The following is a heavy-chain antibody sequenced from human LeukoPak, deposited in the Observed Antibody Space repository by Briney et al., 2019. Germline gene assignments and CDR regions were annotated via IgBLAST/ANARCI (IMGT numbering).Heavy chain of an antibody. V-gene: IGHV3-23*01. D-gene: IGHD3-3*01. J-gene: IGHJ3*01. Sequence: PGGSLRLSCAASGFTFSSYAMSWVRQAPGKGLELVSAISGSGGSTYYADSVKGRFTISRDNSKKAPFRQMNRLRPEHTALYYCAKGGAGLDYDFWSGYSYACDLWGQGTMVAVSS. CDR1: GFTFSSYA. CDR2: ISGSGGST. CDR3: AKGGAGLDYDFWSGYSYACDL.